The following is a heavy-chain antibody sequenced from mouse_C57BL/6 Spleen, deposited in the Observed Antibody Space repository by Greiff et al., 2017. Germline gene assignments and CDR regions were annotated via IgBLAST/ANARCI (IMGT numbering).Heavy chain of an antibody. CDR2: IDPSDSET. CDR3: ARGWEGGYFDY. Sequence: QVQLKQPGAELVRPGSSVKLSCKASGYTFTSYWMHWVKQRPIQGLEWIGNIDPSDSETHYNQKFKDKATLTVDKSSSTAYMQLSSLTAEDSAVYYCARGWEGGYFDYWGQGTTLTVSS. J-gene: IGHJ2*01. V-gene: IGHV1-52*01. D-gene: IGHD4-1*01. CDR1: GYTFTSYW.